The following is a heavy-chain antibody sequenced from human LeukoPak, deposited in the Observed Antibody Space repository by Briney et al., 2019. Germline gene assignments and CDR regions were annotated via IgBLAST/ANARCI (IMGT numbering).Heavy chain of an antibody. Sequence: GASVKVSCKASGGTFSSYAISWVRQAPGQGLEWMGGIIPIFGTANYAQKFQGRVTITADESTSTAYMELSSLRSEDTAVYYCARVGGPLPYYYYYGMDVWGQGTTVTASS. CDR1: GGTFSSYA. J-gene: IGHJ6*02. CDR3: ARVGGPLPYYYYYGMDV. D-gene: IGHD2-15*01. V-gene: IGHV1-69*13. CDR2: IIPIFGTA.